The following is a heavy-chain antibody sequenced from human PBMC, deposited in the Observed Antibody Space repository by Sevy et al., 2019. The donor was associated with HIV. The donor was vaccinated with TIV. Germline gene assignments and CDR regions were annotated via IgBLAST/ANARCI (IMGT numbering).Heavy chain of an antibody. D-gene: IGHD3-3*01. J-gene: IGHJ4*02. CDR3: TREYYDFWSGYYTFDY. CDR1: GFTFGDYA. Sequence: GGSLRLSCTASGFTFGDYAMSWFRQAPGKGLEWVGFIRSKAYGGTTEYAASVKGRFTISRDDSKSIAYLLMNSLKTEDTAVYYCTREYYDFWSGYYTFDYWGQGTLVTVSS. CDR2: IRSKAYGGTT. V-gene: IGHV3-49*03.